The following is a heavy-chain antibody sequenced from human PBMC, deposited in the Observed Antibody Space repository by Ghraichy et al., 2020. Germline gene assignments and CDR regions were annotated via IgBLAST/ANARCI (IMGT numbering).Heavy chain of an antibody. Sequence: ASVKVSCKASGYTFTSYGISWVRQAPGQGLEWMGWISAYNGNTNYAQKLQGRVTMTTDTSTSTAYMELRSLRSDDTAVYYCARDLKGYYYDSSGYYNPSFDYWGQGTLVTVSS. CDR1: GYTFTSYG. V-gene: IGHV1-18*04. D-gene: IGHD3-22*01. CDR3: ARDLKGYYYDSSGYYNPSFDY. CDR2: ISAYNGNT. J-gene: IGHJ4*02.